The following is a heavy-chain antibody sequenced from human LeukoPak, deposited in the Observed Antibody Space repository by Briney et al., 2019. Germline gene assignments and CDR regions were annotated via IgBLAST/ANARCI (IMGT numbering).Heavy chain of an antibody. CDR3: ARGVLPIVTFDN. Sequence: PGGSLRLSCAASGFTFSSYAMSWVRQAPGKGLEWVSVIYSAGSTYYADSVKGRFTISRDNSKNTVYLQMHSLRAEDTAVYYCARGVLPIVTFDNWGQGTLVTVSS. CDR1: GFTFSSYA. J-gene: IGHJ4*02. V-gene: IGHV3-53*01. CDR2: IYSAGST. D-gene: IGHD2/OR15-2a*01.